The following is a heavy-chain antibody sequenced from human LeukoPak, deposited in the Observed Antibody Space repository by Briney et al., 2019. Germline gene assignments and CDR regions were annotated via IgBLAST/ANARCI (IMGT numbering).Heavy chain of an antibody. CDR1: GYTFTGYY. J-gene: IGHJ4*02. CDR3: ARGYYYDSSGYYQLDY. V-gene: IGHV1-2*04. D-gene: IGHD3-22*01. Sequence: ASVKVSCKASGYTFTGYYMHWVRHAPGQGLEWMGWINLNNDDTNYAQKFQGWVTMTRDTSISTAYMELSRLRSDDTAVYYCARGYYYDSSGYYQLDYWGQGTLVTVSS. CDR2: INLNNDDT.